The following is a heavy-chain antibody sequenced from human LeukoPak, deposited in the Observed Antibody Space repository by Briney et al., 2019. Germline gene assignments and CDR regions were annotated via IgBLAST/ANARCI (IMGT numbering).Heavy chain of an antibody. CDR1: GFTFSSYA. CDR2: ISYDGSNK. CDR3: ARDHYGMDV. V-gene: IGHV3-30-3*01. J-gene: IGHJ6*02. Sequence: GGSLRLSCAASGFTFSSYAMHWVRQAPGKGLEWVAVISYDGSNKYYAGSVKGRFTISRDNSKNTLYLQMNSLRAEDTAVYYCARDHYGMDVWGQGTTVTVSS.